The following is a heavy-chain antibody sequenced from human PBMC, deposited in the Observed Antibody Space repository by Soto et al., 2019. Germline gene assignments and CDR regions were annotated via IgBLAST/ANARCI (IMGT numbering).Heavy chain of an antibody. D-gene: IGHD2-2*01. Sequence: QVQLVQSGAEVKKPGASVRVSCKASGYTFSSYDINWVRQATGQGLEWMGWMNPESGNTGYAQNFQGRVTLTTNTAITTAYMDLSSLRSEDTAVYYCARFVRHQLPTVDFWGQGTLLTVSS. J-gene: IGHJ4*02. CDR3: ARFVRHQLPTVDF. CDR2: MNPESGNT. V-gene: IGHV1-8*01. CDR1: GYTFSSYD.